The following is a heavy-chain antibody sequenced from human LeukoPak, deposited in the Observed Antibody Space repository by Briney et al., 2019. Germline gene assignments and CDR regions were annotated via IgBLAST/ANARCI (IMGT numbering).Heavy chain of an antibody. V-gene: IGHV3-53*01. Sequence: GGSLRLSCAASGFTVSSNYMSWVRQAPGKGLEWVSVIYSGGSTYYADSVKGRFTISRDNSKNTLYLQMNSLRAEDTAVYYCARGRGVVSPRWRWFDPWGQGTLVTVSS. J-gene: IGHJ5*02. D-gene: IGHD2-21*01. CDR1: GFTVSSNY. CDR2: IYSGGST. CDR3: ARGRGVVSPRWRWFDP.